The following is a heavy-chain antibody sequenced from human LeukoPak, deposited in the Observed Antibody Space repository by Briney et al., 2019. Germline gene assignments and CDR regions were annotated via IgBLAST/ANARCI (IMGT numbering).Heavy chain of an antibody. V-gene: IGHV4-30-2*01. CDR2: IYHSGST. J-gene: IGHJ2*01. Sequence: PSETLSLTCTVSGGSISSGGYYWSWIRQPPGKGLEWIGYIYHSGSTYYNPSLKSRVTISVDRSKNQFSLKLSSVTAADTAVYYCARALLYWYFDLWGRGTLVTVSS. CDR3: ARALLYWYFDL. CDR1: GGSISSGGYY.